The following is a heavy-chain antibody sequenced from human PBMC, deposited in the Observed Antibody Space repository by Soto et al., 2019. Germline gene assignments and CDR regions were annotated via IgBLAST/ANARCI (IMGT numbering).Heavy chain of an antibody. Sequence: GGSLRLSCAASGFTFSSYGMHWVRQAPGKGLEWVAVISYDGSNKYYADSVKGRFTISRDNSKNTLYLQMNSLRAEDRAVYYCAKSAMFGISVYSYYSYGMDVGGQGTTV. J-gene: IGHJ6*02. CDR2: ISYDGSNK. CDR1: GFTFSSYG. V-gene: IGHV3-30*18. CDR3: AKSAMFGISVYSYYSYGMDV. D-gene: IGHD3-3*02.